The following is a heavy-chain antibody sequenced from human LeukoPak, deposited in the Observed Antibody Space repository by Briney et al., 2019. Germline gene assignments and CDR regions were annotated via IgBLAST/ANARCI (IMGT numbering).Heavy chain of an antibody. J-gene: IGHJ4*02. CDR3: ARSSSWIFTIDF. D-gene: IGHD6-13*01. Sequence: GASVKVSCKASGYTFTGYYIHWVRQAPGQGLDWMGWINPNTGVANYAQRFQGRVTMTRDTSINTAYMELSRLTSDDTAVFYCARSSSWIFTIDFWGQGTLVTVSS. V-gene: IGHV1-2*02. CDR1: GYTFTGYY. CDR2: INPNTGVA.